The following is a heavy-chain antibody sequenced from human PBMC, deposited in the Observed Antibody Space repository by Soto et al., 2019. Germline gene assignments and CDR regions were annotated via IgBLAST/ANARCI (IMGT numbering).Heavy chain of an antibody. CDR1: GYSFTSYW. CDR3: ARGLDSSSYQNYYYYYGMDV. V-gene: IGHV5-10-1*01. D-gene: IGHD6-6*01. CDR2: IDPSDSYT. Sequence: GESLKISCKGSGYSFTSYWISWVRQMPGKGLEWMGRIDPSDSYTNYSPSFQGHVTISADKSISTAYLQWSSLKASDTAVYYCARGLDSSSYQNYYYYYGMDVWGQGTTVTVSS. J-gene: IGHJ6*02.